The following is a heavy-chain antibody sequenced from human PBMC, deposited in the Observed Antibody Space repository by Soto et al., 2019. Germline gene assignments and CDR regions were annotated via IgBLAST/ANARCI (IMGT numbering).Heavy chain of an antibody. V-gene: IGHV3-30-3*01. J-gene: IGHJ2*01. D-gene: IGHD1-26*01. CDR3: ARPRNLGIVHWYFDL. Sequence: PGGSLRLSCAASGFTFSSYAMHWVRQAPGKGLEWVAVISYDGSNKYYADSVKGRFTISRDNSKNTLYLQMNSLRAEDTAVYYCARPRNLGIVHWYFDLWGRGTLVTVSS. CDR2: ISYDGSNK. CDR1: GFTFSSYA.